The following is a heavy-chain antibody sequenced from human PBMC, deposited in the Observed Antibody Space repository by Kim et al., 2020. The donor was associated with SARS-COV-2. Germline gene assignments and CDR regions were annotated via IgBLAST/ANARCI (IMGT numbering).Heavy chain of an antibody. J-gene: IGHJ4*02. V-gene: IGHV3-23*01. CDR3: AKNYYGSGSSDY. D-gene: IGHD3-10*01. Sequence: GGSLRLSCAASGFDFSSFALSWVRQAPGKGLEWVSAIGGSAGSTSYADSVKGRFTISRDNSKNTLYLQMNSLRADDTAVYYCAKNYYGSGSSDYWGQGTLVTVSS. CDR1: GFDFSSFA. CDR2: IGGSAGST.